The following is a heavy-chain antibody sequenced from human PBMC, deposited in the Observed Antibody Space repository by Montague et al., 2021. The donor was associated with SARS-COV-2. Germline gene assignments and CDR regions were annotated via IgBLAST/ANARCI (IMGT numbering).Heavy chain of an antibody. D-gene: IGHD3-22*01. Sequence: PALVKPTQTLTLTCTFSGFSLKTSGVGVGWIRQPPGEALEWLALIYWDDDRRYSPSLKSRLSITKDTSRNQVALTMTKMDPMDTATYYCARIEDTIDYYDYEGNHRFDHWGQGTLVTVSS. J-gene: IGHJ4*02. CDR1: GFSLKTSGVG. CDR2: IYWDDDR. CDR3: ARIEDTIDYYDYEGNHRFDH. V-gene: IGHV2-5*02.